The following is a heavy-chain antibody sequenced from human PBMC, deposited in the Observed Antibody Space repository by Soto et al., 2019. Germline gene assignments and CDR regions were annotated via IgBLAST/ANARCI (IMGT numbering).Heavy chain of an antibody. V-gene: IGHV5-51*01. D-gene: IGHD6-19*01. J-gene: IGHJ5*02. CDR2: IYPGDSDT. Sequence: PGESLKISCKGSGYSFTSYWIGWVRQMPGKGLEWMGIIYPGDSDTRYSPSFQGQVTISADKSISTAYLQWSSPKASDTAMYYYARRGQYSSGWYEASWFDPWGQGTLVTVSS. CDR1: GYSFTSYW. CDR3: ARRGQYSSGWYEASWFDP.